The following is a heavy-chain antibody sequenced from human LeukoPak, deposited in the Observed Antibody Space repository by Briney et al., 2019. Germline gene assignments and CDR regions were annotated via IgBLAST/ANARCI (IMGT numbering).Heavy chain of an antibody. Sequence: SETLSLTCTVSGGSISSHYWSWIRQPPGKGLEWIGEINHSGSTNYNPSLKSRVTISVDTSKNQFSLKLSPVTAADTAVYYCARGVPGGKGARRYYYYYMDVWGKGTTVTVSS. CDR3: ARGVPGGKGARRYYYYYMDV. J-gene: IGHJ6*03. D-gene: IGHD4-23*01. CDR1: GGSISSHY. CDR2: INHSGST. V-gene: IGHV4-34*01.